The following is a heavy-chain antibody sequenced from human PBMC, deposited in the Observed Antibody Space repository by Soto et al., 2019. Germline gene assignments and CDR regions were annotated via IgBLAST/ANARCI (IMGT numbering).Heavy chain of an antibody. CDR1: GYTFTSYA. V-gene: IGHV1-3*01. Sequence: QVQLVQSGAEVKKPGASVKVSCKAFGYTFTSYAIHWVRQAPGQRLEWMGWINAGNGNTKYSQKFQGRVTITRDTSASTAYMELTSLRSDDTAVYYCARDVAHGIPAYWGQGTLVNVSS. D-gene: IGHD2-21*01. CDR3: ARDVAHGIPAY. J-gene: IGHJ4*02. CDR2: INAGNGNT.